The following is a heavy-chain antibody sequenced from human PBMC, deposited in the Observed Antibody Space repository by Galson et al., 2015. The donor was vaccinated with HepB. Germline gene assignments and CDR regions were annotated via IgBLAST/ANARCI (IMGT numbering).Heavy chain of an antibody. J-gene: IGHJ4*02. CDR3: ASLGLGDSNGWYGFDF. Sequence: SLRLSCAASGFTFTFAWMTWVRQAPGKGLEWVAVIANDGSYENNADSVKGRFTISRDNSKNTLYLQMNSLRTEDTAVYYCASLGLGDSNGWYGFDFWGQGTLVTVSS. D-gene: IGHD6-19*01. CDR2: IANDGSYE. V-gene: IGHV3-30*03. CDR1: GFTFTFAW.